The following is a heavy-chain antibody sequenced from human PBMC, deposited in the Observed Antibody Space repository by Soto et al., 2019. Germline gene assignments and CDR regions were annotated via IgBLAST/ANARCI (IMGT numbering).Heavy chain of an antibody. CDR1: GDSVSSTSAP. J-gene: IGHJ6*02. D-gene: IGHD3-3*01. CDR3: AREPTIFGLVITGYYYYCGKAV. Sequence: PSQTLSLTCPISGDSVSSTSAPWNWIRQAPSRGLEWLGRTYYRSKWYNHYAVSVKRRITINPDTSKNQFSLQLNSVTPEDPAVYYCAREPTIFGLVITGYYYYCGKAVWVQVRTVT. CDR2: TYYRSKWYN. V-gene: IGHV6-1*01.